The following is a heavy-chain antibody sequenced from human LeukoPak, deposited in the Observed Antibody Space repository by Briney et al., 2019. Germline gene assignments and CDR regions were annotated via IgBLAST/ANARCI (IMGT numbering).Heavy chain of an antibody. Sequence: PGGSLRLSCAASGFTFSSYGMHWVRQAPGKGLEWVAVIWYDGSNKYYADSVKGRFTISRDNSKNTPYLQMNSLRAEDTAVYYCARGANYATYIYYYYGMDVWGQGTTVTVSS. D-gene: IGHD1-7*01. CDR2: IWYDGSNK. CDR1: GFTFSSYG. J-gene: IGHJ6*02. CDR3: ARGANYATYIYYYYGMDV. V-gene: IGHV3-33*01.